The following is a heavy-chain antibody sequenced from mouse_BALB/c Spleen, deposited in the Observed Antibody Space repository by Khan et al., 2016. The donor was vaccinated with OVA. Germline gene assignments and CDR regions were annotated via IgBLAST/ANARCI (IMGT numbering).Heavy chain of an antibody. CDR3: ARGYEFFPY. CDR2: FNPTNGDA. J-gene: IGHJ3*01. CDR1: GYSFSLYY. D-gene: IGHD2-3*01. Sequence: VQLQQSGPDLVKPGASVKISCKASGYSFSLYYMTWVKQSHGKSLEWIGRFNPTNGDATYNQKFKGKAILTVDKSSNTAYMELRSLTTEDSAVFYCARGYEFFPYWGQGTLVTVSA. V-gene: IGHV1-26*01.